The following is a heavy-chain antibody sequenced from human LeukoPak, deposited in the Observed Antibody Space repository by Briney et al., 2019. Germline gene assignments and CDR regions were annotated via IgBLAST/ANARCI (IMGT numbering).Heavy chain of an antibody. CDR1: GFTFSSSW. V-gene: IGHV3-74*03. J-gene: IGHJ4*02. CDR2: INSDGSNI. Sequence: PGGSLRLSCAASGFTFSSSWMHWVRQAPGKGLVWVSHINSDGSNIEYADSVKGRFTTSRDNAKNTLSLQMNSLRAEDTAVYYCARGSPLGGNWGQGTLVTVSS. CDR3: ARGSPLGGN.